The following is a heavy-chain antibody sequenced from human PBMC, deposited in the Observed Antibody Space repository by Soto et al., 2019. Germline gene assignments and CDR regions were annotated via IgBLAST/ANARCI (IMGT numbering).Heavy chain of an antibody. CDR1: GGSISSGGYY. J-gene: IGHJ4*02. D-gene: IGHD5-18*01. CDR3: ARDLSDSYGYFDY. CDR2: IYYSGST. Sequence: PSETLSLTCTVSGGSISSGGYYWSWIRQHPGKGLEWIGYIYYSGSTYYNPSLKSRVTISVDTSKNQFSLKLSSVTAADTAVYYCARDLSDSYGYFDYWGQGTLVTVSS. V-gene: IGHV4-31*03.